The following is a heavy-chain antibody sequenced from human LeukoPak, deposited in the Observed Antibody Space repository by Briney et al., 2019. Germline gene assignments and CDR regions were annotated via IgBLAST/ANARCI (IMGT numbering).Heavy chain of an antibody. CDR2: IYHSGST. D-gene: IGHD6-19*01. CDR3: ANTGGAVAFFDY. Sequence: PSETLSLTCTVSGYSISSGYYWGWIQQPPGKGLEWIGSIYHSGSTYYNPSLKSRVTISVDTSKNQFSLKLSSVTAADTAVYYCANTGGAVAFFDYWGQGTLVTVSS. V-gene: IGHV4-38-2*02. CDR1: GYSISSGYY. J-gene: IGHJ4*02.